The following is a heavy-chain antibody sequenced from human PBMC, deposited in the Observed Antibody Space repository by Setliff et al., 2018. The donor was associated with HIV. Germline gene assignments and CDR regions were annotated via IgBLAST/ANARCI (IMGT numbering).Heavy chain of an antibody. CDR2: ISGSGTYT. V-gene: IGHV3-21*01. CDR1: GFTFTSHS. J-gene: IGHJ3*02. D-gene: IGHD3-16*01. CDR3: NLGIPGI. Sequence: GGSLRLSCVTSGFTFTSHSMNWVRLRPGKGLEWVASISGSGTYTHYADSLRGRFTVSRDNAKNSLWLQLDSLRLDDTAKYYCNLGIPGIWGQGTMVTVSS.